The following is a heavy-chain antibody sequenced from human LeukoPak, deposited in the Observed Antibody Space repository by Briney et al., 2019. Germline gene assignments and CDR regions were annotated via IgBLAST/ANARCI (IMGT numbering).Heavy chain of an antibody. Sequence: GGSLRLSCTASGFTFGDYAMSWVRQAPGKGLEWVGFIRSKAYGGTTEYAASVKGRFTISRDDSKSIAYLQMNSLKTEDTAVYYCTRDIGLVVAFDIWGQGTMVTVSS. CDR3: TRDIGLVVAFDI. CDR2: IRSKAYGGTT. V-gene: IGHV3-49*04. CDR1: GFTFGDYA. D-gene: IGHD2-2*01. J-gene: IGHJ3*02.